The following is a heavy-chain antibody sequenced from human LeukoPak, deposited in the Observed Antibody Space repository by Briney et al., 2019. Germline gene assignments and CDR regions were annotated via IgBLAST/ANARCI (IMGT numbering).Heavy chain of an antibody. CDR2: INCCGTT. D-gene: IGHD3-22*01. V-gene: IGHV4-59*01. J-gene: IGHJ4*02. CDR1: GGSISSYY. CDR3: ARGYHDFSGYWLSYFYS. Sequence: PSETLSLTCTVPGGSISSYYWSWIPQPPGKGREWIGHINCCGTTNEMPSLKSRVTISIDTSKTQFSLQLRPVTAAETAVYYCARGYHDFSGYWLSYFYSWGQGALVTVSS.